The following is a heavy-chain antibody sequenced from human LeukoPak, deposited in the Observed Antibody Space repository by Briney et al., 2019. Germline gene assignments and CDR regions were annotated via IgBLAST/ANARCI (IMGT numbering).Heavy chain of an antibody. CDR2: VGGSDGNT. V-gene: IGHV3-23*01. J-gene: IGHJ4*02. CDR1: GFTFSDYY. Sequence: GGSLRLSCAASGFTFSDYYMSWIRQAPGKGLEWVSGVGGSDGNTYYADSVKGRVTISRDNSKNTLYLQMNSLRAEDTAVYYCAKDRSSTLYYFDYWGQGTLVAVSS. CDR3: AKDRSSTLYYFDY. D-gene: IGHD2-2*01.